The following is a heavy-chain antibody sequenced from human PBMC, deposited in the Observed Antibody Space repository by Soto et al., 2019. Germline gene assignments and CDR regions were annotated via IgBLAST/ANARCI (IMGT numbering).Heavy chain of an antibody. CDR2: IYYSGSN. CDR3: AREPVTSVASSAFDI. J-gene: IGHJ3*02. CDR1: GGSISSGGYY. Sequence: QVQLQESGPGLVKPSQTLSLTCTVSGGSISSGGYYWSWIRQHPGKGLEWIGYIYYSGSNYYNPTLKSGVTISVDTSKNQVSIKLSSVTAADTAVYYCAREPVTSVASSAFDIWGQGTMVTVSS. D-gene: IGHD3-10*01. V-gene: IGHV4-31*03.